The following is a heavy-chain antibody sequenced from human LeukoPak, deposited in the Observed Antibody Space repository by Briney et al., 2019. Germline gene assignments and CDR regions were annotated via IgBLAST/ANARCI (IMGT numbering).Heavy chain of an antibody. CDR2: IHYSGNT. CDR3: ASSEWNYAR. CDR1: GGSISSYH. Sequence: KSSETLSLTCTVSGGSISSYHWSWMRQPPGKGLEWIGYIHYSGNTNYNPSLKSRVTISLGTSRTQFSLKLTSATAADTAVYYCASSEWNYARWGQGMLVTVSS. D-gene: IGHD1-7*01. V-gene: IGHV4-59*08. J-gene: IGHJ4*02.